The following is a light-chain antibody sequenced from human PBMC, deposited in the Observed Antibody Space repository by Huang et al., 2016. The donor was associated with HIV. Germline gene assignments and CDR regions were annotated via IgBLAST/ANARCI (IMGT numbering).Light chain of an antibody. CDR1: QSVTAN. J-gene: IGKJ3*01. V-gene: IGKV3-15*01. Sequence: EIVMTQSPVILSVSPGERATLSCRASQSVTANLAWYQHKPGQAPRLLIYGASTRASLIPARFNASGSGTEFTLTINSLQSEDFAIYYCQQYNNWPRTFGPGTKVDVK. CDR2: GAS. CDR3: QQYNNWPRT.